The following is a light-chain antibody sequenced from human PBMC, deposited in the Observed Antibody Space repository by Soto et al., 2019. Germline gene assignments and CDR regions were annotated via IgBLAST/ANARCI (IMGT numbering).Light chain of an antibody. CDR1: SSDVGGYNY. CDR3: SSYTSSSTLVV. V-gene: IGLV2-14*01. J-gene: IGLJ2*01. CDR2: EVS. Sequence: SALTQPASVSGSPGQSITISCTGTSSDVGGYNYVSWYQQHPGKAPKLMIYEVSNRPSGVSNRFSGSKSVNTASLTISGLQAEDEADYYCSSYTSSSTLVVFGGGTKLTVL.